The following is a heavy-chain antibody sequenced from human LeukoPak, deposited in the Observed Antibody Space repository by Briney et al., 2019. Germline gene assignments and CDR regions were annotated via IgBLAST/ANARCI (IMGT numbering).Heavy chain of an antibody. D-gene: IGHD3-22*01. V-gene: IGHV1-2*02. CDR1: GYTFTGYY. J-gene: IGHJ4*02. Sequence: ASVKVSCKASGYTFTGYYMHWVRQAPGQGLGWMGWINPNSGGTNYAQKFQGRVTMTRDTSISTAYMELSRLRSDDTAVYYCARDRDSSGYYYGYWGQGTLVTVSS. CDR3: ARDRDSSGYYYGY. CDR2: INPNSGGT.